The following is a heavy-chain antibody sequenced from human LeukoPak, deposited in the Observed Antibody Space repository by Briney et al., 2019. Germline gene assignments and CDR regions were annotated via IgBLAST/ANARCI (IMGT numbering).Heavy chain of an antibody. Sequence: GGSLGLSCSASGFTFSDYGIQWVRQAPGKGLEWVAVVARDGGHKVYSDSMKGRLYISRDNSKNTAFLQMDSLRAEDAAVYFCAREHSHSNWFFDLWGPGTPVTVSS. J-gene: IGHJ2*01. CDR3: AREHSHSNWFFDL. CDR2: VARDGGHK. V-gene: IGHV3-30*03. D-gene: IGHD4-11*01. CDR1: GFTFSDYG.